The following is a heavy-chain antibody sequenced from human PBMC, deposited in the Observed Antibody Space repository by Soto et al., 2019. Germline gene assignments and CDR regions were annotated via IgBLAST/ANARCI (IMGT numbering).Heavy chain of an antibody. Sequence: QVQLMQSRAEVKKPGASVKVSCKASGYTFTSYGISWVRQAPGQGLEWMGWTSAYNGNTNYAQKLQGRVTMTTDTSTSTASMELRSLRSDDTAVYYCARDLGDDILTAYASYWGQGTLVTVSS. CDR2: TSAYNGNT. CDR1: GYTFTSYG. CDR3: ARDLGDDILTAYASY. J-gene: IGHJ4*02. V-gene: IGHV1-18*01. D-gene: IGHD3-9*01.